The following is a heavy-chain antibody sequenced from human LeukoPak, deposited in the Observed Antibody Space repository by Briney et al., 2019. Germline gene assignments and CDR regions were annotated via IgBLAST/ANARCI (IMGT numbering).Heavy chain of an antibody. V-gene: IGHV4-4*07. CDR2: IYTSGST. CDR1: GGSISSYY. D-gene: IGHD3-9*01. CDR3: ARDLLYFDRSDHDAFDI. Sequence: SETLSLTCTVSGGSISSYYWSWIRQPAGKGLEWIGRIYTSGSTNYNPSLKSRVTMSVDTSKNQFSLKLSSVTAADTAVYYCARDLLYFDRSDHDAFDIWGQGTMVTVSS. J-gene: IGHJ3*02.